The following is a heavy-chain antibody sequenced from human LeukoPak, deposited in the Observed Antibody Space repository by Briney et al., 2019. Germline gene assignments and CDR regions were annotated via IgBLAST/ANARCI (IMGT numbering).Heavy chain of an antibody. Sequence: GGSLRLSCAASGFAFSAYWMSWVRQAPGKGLEWLANIKLDGSDKFYVDSVKGRFTISRDNAKNSLYLQMNSLRAEDTALYCCAKDMDYDSSVQFDYWGQGTLVTVSS. CDR1: GFAFSAYW. J-gene: IGHJ4*02. D-gene: IGHD3-22*01. CDR3: AKDMDYDSSVQFDY. CDR2: IKLDGSDK. V-gene: IGHV3-7*03.